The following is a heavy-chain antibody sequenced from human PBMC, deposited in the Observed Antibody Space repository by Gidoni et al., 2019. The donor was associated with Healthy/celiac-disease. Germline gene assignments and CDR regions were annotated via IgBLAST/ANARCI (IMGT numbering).Heavy chain of an antibody. V-gene: IGHV3-7*03. D-gene: IGHD6-13*01. J-gene: IGHJ6*02. CDR2: IKQDGSEK. Sequence: EVQLVESGGGLVQPGGSLRLSCAASGFTFSSYWMSWVRQAPGKGLEWVVNIKQDGSEKYYVDSVKGRFTISRDNAKNSLYLQMNSLRAEDTAVYYCARETYSSSWYVYYYYGMDVWGQGTTVTVSS. CDR3: ARETYSSSWYVYYYYGMDV. CDR1: GFTFSSYW.